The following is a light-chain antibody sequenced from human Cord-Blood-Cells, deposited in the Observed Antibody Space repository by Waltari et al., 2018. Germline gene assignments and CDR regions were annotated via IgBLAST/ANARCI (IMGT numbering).Light chain of an antibody. V-gene: IGLV2-8*01. Sequence: QSALTQPPSASGSPGQSVTISCTGTRSDVGGYHYVSWYQQHPGKAPKLMISEVSNRASGVPYRFSGSTAGNTASLTVSGLQAEDEADYYCSSYAGSNNWVFGGGTKLTVL. CDR2: EVS. CDR1: RSDVGGYHY. CDR3: SSYAGSNNWV. J-gene: IGLJ2*01.